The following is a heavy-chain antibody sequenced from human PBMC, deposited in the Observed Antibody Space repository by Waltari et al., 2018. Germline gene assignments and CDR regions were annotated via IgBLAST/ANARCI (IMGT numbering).Heavy chain of an antibody. CDR3: VREIRGYYPSY. CDR1: GFTFSTYA. D-gene: IGHD3-22*01. V-gene: IGHV3-30*04. J-gene: IGHJ4*02. CDR2: ISYDGTGK. Sequence: QVQLVESGGGVVQPGRSLTLSCATSGFTFSTYAMLWVRQAPGKGLEWVALISYDGTGKFYADSVKGRFTISRDSSTNRLYLQMNSLRGDDTALYYCVREIRGYYPSYWGQGTLVTVSS.